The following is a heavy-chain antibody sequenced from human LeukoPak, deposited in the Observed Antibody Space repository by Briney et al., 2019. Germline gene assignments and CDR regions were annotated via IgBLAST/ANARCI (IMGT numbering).Heavy chain of an antibody. CDR2: ISHDGSNK. J-gene: IGHJ5*02. V-gene: IGHV3-30*04. Sequence: GGSLRLSCAASGFTFSSYAMHWVRQAPGKGLEWVAVISHDGSNKYYADSVKGRFTISRDNSKNTLYLQMNSLRAEDTAVYYCARDSGDYYDSSGYLTSWGQRTLVTVSS. CDR3: ARDSGDYYDSSGYLTS. D-gene: IGHD3-22*01. CDR1: GFTFSSYA.